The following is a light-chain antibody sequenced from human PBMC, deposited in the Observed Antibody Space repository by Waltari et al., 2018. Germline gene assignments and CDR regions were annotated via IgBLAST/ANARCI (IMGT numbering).Light chain of an antibody. CDR1: QSISSY. V-gene: IGKV3-11*01. Sequence: LVLTQSPATLSLSPGERATLSCRASQSISSYLAWYQQRPGQSPRLLIYDASNRATGIPARFSGSGSGTDFTLTISSLEPEDFAVYYCQHRGHWPPVATFGPGTIVD. CDR3: QHRGHWPPVAT. CDR2: DAS. J-gene: IGKJ3*01.